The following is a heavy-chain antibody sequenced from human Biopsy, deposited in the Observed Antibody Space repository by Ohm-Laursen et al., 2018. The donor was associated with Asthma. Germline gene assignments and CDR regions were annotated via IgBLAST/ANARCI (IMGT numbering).Heavy chain of an antibody. CDR2: IYRNGDT. J-gene: IGHJ4*02. Sequence: TLSLTCRVSGDSIDSGDYSWTWIRQSPGVGLEWIGYIYRNGDTYYNPTLKNRVTISIDRSKNQFSLRLRSVTAADTAVYYCARGWNCGGDCYSLGYWGQGTLVTVSS. D-gene: IGHD2-21*02. CDR3: ARGWNCGGDCYSLGY. CDR1: GDSIDSGDYS. V-gene: IGHV4-30-2*06.